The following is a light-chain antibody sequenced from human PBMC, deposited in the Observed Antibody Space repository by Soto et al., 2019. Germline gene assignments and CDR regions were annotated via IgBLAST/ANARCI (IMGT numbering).Light chain of an antibody. CDR2: GGS. J-gene: IGKJ2*01. V-gene: IGKV3D-7*01. Sequence: EIGLTQSPATLYFSPGESATLSCRASQSVASIYLSWYQQKRGQAPRLLIYGGSTRATGIPARFSGSGSGTDFTLTISSLQPEDFAVYYCQQDYDLPPFTFGQGTKLEIK. CDR1: QSVASIY. CDR3: QQDYDLPPFT.